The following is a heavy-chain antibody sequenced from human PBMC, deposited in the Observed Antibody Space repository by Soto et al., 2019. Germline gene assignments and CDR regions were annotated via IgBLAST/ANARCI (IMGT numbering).Heavy chain of an antibody. V-gene: IGHV3-33*06. D-gene: IGHD2-21*02. CDR1: GFTFSDYG. J-gene: IGHJ4*02. Sequence: SLRTSWAASGFTFSDYGKNPVRPDPGKGLEWLAVIWYDGSKKYYADSVQGRFTISRDNSKNTGYLQMNSLRAEDTAVYYCVKDHCGGDCYSNPYFDYWGQGTLVTVSS. CDR3: VKDHCGGDCYSNPYFDY. CDR2: IWYDGSKK.